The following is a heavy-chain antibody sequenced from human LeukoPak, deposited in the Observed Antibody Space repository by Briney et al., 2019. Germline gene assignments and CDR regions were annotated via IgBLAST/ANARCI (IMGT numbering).Heavy chain of an antibody. CDR3: ARDQSVTNYYYGMDV. CDR2: INGGGDST. V-gene: IGHV3-23*01. D-gene: IGHD4-17*01. J-gene: IGHJ6*02. Sequence: SGGSLRLSCAASGFTFRSYAMSWVRQAPGKGLEWVSSINGGGDSTDYADSVKGRFTISRDNSENTLYLQMNSLRAEDTAIYYCARDQSVTNYYYGMDVWGQGTTVTVSS. CDR1: GFTFRSYA.